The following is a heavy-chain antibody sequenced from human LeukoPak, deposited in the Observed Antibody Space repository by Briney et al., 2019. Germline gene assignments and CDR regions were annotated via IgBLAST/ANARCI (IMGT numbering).Heavy chain of an antibody. J-gene: IGHJ4*02. Sequence: PGGSLRLSCAASGFTFSSYGMSWVRQAPGKGLEWVSAISGSGGSAYYADSVKGRFTISRDNSKNTLYLQMNSLRAEDTAVYYCAKNRERSSYWAFEYWGQGTLVTVSS. CDR3: AKNRERSSYWAFEY. CDR1: GFTFSSYG. V-gene: IGHV3-23*01. CDR2: ISGSGGSA. D-gene: IGHD3-22*01.